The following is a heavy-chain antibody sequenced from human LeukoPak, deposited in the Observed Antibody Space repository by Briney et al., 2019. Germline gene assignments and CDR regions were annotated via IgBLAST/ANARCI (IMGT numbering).Heavy chain of an antibody. Sequence: ASVKVSCKASGYIFTNYGISWVRQAPGQGLEWMGWISGDNDNTYYAQKYQGIVTMTIDTSTNTAYMELRSLRSDDTAVYYCARATSLGDSSGYYYADSWGQGTLVTVSS. CDR1: GYIFTNYG. V-gene: IGHV1-18*01. CDR3: ARATSLGDSSGYYYADS. CDR2: ISGDNDNT. J-gene: IGHJ5*01. D-gene: IGHD3-22*01.